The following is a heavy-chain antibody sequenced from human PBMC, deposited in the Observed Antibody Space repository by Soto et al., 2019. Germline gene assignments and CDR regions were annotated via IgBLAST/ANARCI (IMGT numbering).Heavy chain of an antibody. CDR1: GGSVSSGSYY. J-gene: IGHJ4*02. CDR2: IYYSGST. Sequence: SETLSLTCTVSGGSVSSGSYYWSWIRQPPGKGLEWIGYIYYSGSTNYNPSLKSRVTISVDTSKNQFSLKLSSVTAADTAVYYCARARHNYYDSSGELDYWGQGTLVTVSS. D-gene: IGHD3-22*01. V-gene: IGHV4-61*01. CDR3: ARARHNYYDSSGELDY.